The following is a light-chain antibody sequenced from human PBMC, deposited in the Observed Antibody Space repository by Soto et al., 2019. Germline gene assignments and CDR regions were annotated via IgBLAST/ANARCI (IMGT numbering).Light chain of an antibody. CDR2: GVT. V-gene: IGLV2-14*01. J-gene: IGLJ1*01. CDR1: SSDVGGYNY. CDR3: FSHRSGDSHV. Sequence: QSVLIQPASVSGSPGQSITISCTGTSSDVGGYNYVSWYQQYPGKAPKLMIYGVTNRPSGVSNRFSGSKTGNTASLTISGLQAEDEAYYYCFSHRSGDSHVFGTGTKLTVL.